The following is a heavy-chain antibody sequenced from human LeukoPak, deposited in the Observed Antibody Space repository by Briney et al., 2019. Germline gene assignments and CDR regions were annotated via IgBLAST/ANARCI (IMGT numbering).Heavy chain of an antibody. Sequence: GGSLRLSCAASGFTFSSYAMHWVRQAPGKGLEWVAVISYDGSNKYYADSVKGRFTISRDNSKNTLYLQMNSLRVEDTAVYYCAKWREGGVDYFEYWGQGTLVTVSS. V-gene: IGHV3-30*04. CDR1: GFTFSSYA. CDR2: ISYDGSNK. J-gene: IGHJ4*02. D-gene: IGHD5-12*01. CDR3: AKWREGGVDYFEY.